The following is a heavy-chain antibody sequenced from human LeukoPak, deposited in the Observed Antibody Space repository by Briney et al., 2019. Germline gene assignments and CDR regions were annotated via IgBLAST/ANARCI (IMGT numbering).Heavy chain of an antibody. CDR2: INHSGST. D-gene: IGHD1-26*01. J-gene: IGHJ4*02. Sequence: SETLSLTCAVYGGSFSGYYWSWIRQPPGKGLEWIGEINHSGSTNYNPSLKSRVTITVDTTKNQFSLKLSSVTAADTAVYYCASGIVGAEGWGQGTLVTVSS. V-gene: IGHV4-34*01. CDR1: GGSFSGYY. CDR3: ASGIVGAEG.